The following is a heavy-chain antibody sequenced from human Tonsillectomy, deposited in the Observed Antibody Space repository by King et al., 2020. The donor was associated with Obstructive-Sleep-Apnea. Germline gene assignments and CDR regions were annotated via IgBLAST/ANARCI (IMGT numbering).Heavy chain of an antibody. V-gene: IGHV4-34*01. CDR2: INHSGST. Sequence: VQLQQWGPGLLKPSETLSLTCAVYGESFSGCYWTWIRQHPGKGLEWMWEINHSGSTIYSTSLKRRCTISVDTSKNQFSLNLSSVTAADTAVYYCARLRAGQGSNAFDYWGQGTLVTVSS. CDR1: GESFSGCY. CDR3: ARLRAGQGSNAFDY. J-gene: IGHJ4*02. D-gene: IGHD1-26*01.